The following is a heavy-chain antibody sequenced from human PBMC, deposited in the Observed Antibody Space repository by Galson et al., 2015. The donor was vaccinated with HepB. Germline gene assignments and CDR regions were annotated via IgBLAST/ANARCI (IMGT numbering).Heavy chain of an antibody. V-gene: IGHV5-51*01. D-gene: IGHD6-6*01. CDR2: IYPHDSDT. CDR3: ARRKYFSSSYHFDY. Sequence: AEVKKPGEPLIISCKASGYSFTTYWIGWVRQMPGKGLEWMGIIYPHDSDTRYSPSFQGQVTISADKSISTAYLQWSSLKASDSAMYYCARRKYFSSSYHFDYWGQGTLVTVSS. J-gene: IGHJ4*02. CDR1: GYSFTTYW.